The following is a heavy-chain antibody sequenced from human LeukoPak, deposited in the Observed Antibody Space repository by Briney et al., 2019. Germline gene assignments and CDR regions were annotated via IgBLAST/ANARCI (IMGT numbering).Heavy chain of an antibody. CDR3: ARRVVISLSAFDI. CDR1: GYSFTSYW. Sequence: GESLKISCKGSGYSFTSYWIGWVRQVPGKGLGWMVIIYPGDSDTRYSPPFQGQVTISADKSSSTAYLQWSRLKALDTAMYYCARRVVISLSAFDIWGQGTMVTVSS. V-gene: IGHV5-51*01. CDR2: IYPGDSDT. D-gene: IGHD2-21*01. J-gene: IGHJ3*02.